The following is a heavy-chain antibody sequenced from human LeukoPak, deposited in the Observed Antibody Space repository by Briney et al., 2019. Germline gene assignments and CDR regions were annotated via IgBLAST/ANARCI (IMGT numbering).Heavy chain of an antibody. CDR2: IKRKTAGGTT. CDR1: GFTFSDAW. CDR3: TTEYSVFAFDI. J-gene: IGHJ3*02. Sequence: PGGSLRLSCAASGFTFSDAWLSWVRQAPGKGLEWVCRIKRKTAGGTTDYAAPVKGRFTISRDDSKNTLYLQMNSLKTEDTAVYYCTTEYSVFAFDIWGQGTMVTVSS. V-gene: IGHV3-15*01. D-gene: IGHD5-12*01.